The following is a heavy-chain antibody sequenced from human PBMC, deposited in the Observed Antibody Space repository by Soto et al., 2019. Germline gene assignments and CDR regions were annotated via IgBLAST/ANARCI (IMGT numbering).Heavy chain of an antibody. CDR1: GYTFTSYS. Sequence: ASVKVSCKASGYTFTSYSMHWVRQAPGQGLEWMGIIDPGGGSTTYAQKFQGRVTMTRDTSTTTLYMEVSSLRSEDTAVYYCAREVNFYXLDVWGQGTTVTVSS. J-gene: IGHJ6*02. CDR2: IDPGGGST. CDR3: AREVNFYXLDV. V-gene: IGHV1-46*01.